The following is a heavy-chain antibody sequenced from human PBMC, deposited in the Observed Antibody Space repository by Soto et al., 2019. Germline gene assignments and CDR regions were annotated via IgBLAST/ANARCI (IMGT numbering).Heavy chain of an antibody. CDR1: GGSISSYY. Sequence: PSETLSLTCTVSGGSISSYYWSWIRQPPGKGLEWIGNIFYTGSTGYNPSLRSRVTISLDTSRNQFFLKVNSVAAADTAVYYCARWTSCGGDCYWLDYWGQGTLVTVSS. D-gene: IGHD2-21*02. J-gene: IGHJ4*02. CDR3: ARWTSCGGDCYWLDY. CDR2: IFYTGST. V-gene: IGHV4-59*08.